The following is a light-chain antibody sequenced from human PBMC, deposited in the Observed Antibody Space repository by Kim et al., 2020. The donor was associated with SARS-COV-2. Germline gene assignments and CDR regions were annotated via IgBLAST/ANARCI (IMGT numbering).Light chain of an antibody. V-gene: IGKV3-20*01. CDR2: GAS. CDR3: QQYTGAPLT. Sequence: EIVLTQSPGTLSLSPGERATLSCRASQSVSSGSLAWYQQKPGQTPRLLIYGASSRATGIPDRFSGSGSGTDFTLTISRLEPEDFAVYYCQQYTGAPLTFGGGTKVDIK. J-gene: IGKJ4*01. CDR1: QSVSSGS.